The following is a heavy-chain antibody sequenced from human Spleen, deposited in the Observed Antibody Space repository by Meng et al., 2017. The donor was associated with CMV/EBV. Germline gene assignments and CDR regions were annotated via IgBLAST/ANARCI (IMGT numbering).Heavy chain of an antibody. CDR1: GGSISSYY. CDR2: IYYSGST. CDR3: ARDWDIEVVPAATLDAFKL. D-gene: IGHD2-2*01. V-gene: IGHV4-59*01. J-gene: IGHJ3*01. Sequence: SETLSLTCTVSGGSISSYYWSWIRQPPGKGLEWIGYIYYSGSTNYNPSLKSRVTISVDTSKNQFSLKLSSVTAADTAVYYCARDWDIEVVPAATLDAFKLWGQGAMVTVSS.